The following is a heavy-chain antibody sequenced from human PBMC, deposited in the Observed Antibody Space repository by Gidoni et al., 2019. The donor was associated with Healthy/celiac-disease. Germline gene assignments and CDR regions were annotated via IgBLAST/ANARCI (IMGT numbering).Heavy chain of an antibody. D-gene: IGHD3-9*01. Sequence: QVQLVQSGAEVKKPGSSVTVSCTASGVTFSSYAISWVRQAPGQGLEWMGRIIPILGIANYAQKFQGRVTITAEKSTSTAYMELSSLRSEDTAVYYCASLYDMNAFDIWGQGTMVTVSS. V-gene: IGHV1-69*04. CDR3: ASLYDMNAFDI. CDR1: GVTFSSYA. CDR2: IIPILGIA. J-gene: IGHJ3*02.